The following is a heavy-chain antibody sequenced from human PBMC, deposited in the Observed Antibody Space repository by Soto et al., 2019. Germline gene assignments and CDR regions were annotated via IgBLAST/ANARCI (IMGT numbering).Heavy chain of an antibody. CDR1: GFTFSSYG. V-gene: IGHV3-33*01. J-gene: IGHJ4*02. CDR3: ARVLGSGSYYPLVLPDY. CDR2: IWYDGSNK. D-gene: IGHD1-26*01. Sequence: QVQLVESGGGVVQPGRSLRLSCAASGFTFSSYGMHWVRQAPGKGLEWVAVIWYDGSNKYYADSVKGRFTISRDNSKNTLYLQMNSLRAEDTAVYYCARVLGSGSYYPLVLPDYWGQGTLVTVS.